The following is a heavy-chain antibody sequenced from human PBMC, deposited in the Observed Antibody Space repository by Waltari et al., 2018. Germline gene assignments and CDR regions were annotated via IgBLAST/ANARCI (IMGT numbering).Heavy chain of an antibody. Sequence: QLQLPESGPGLVKPSETLSLTCTVSGGSISSSSYYWGWIRQPPGKGLEWIGSIYYSGSTYYNPSLKSRVTISVDTSKNQFSLKLSSVTAADTAVYYCAPEDGAATPGGWFDPWGQGTLVTVSS. D-gene: IGHD2-15*01. CDR2: IYYSGST. CDR3: APEDGAATPGGWFDP. CDR1: GGSISSSSYY. V-gene: IGHV4-39*07. J-gene: IGHJ5*02.